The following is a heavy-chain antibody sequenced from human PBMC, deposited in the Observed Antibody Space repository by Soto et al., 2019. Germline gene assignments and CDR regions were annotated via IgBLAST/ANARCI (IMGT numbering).Heavy chain of an antibody. CDR1: GFNFSSYS. CDR2: ISSSSSYI. J-gene: IGHJ6*02. Sequence: GGSLRLSCAASGFNFSSYSMNWVRQAPGKGLEWVSSISSSSSYIYYADSVKGRFTISRDNAKNSLYLQMNSLRAEDTAVYYCARDQLSSSWDYYYYYGMDVWGQGTTVTVSS. CDR3: ARDQLSSSWDYYYYYGMDV. D-gene: IGHD6-13*01. V-gene: IGHV3-21*01.